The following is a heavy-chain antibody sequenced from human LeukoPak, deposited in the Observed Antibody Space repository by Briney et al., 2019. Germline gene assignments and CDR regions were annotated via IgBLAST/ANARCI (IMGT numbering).Heavy chain of an antibody. V-gene: IGHV3-23*01. D-gene: IGHD1-20*01. CDR1: GFTFSSYA. J-gene: IGHJ4*02. CDR2: ISGSGGST. CDR3: ARSAYNWN. Sequence: GGSLRLSCAASGFTFSSYAMSWVRQAPGKGLEWVSAISGSGGSTYYADSVKGRFTISRDNAKNSLFLQMSSLRADDTAAYYCARSAYNWNWGQGTLVAVSS.